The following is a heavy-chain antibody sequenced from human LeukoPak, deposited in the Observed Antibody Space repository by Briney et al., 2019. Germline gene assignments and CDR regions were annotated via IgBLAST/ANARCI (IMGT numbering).Heavy chain of an antibody. Sequence: PSETLSLTCAVYGGSFSGYYWSWIRQPPGKGLEWIGEINHSGSTNYNPSLKSRVAISVDTSKNQFSLKLSSVTAADTAVYYCARPSSHCSGGSCYSDAFDIWGQGTMVTVSS. D-gene: IGHD2-15*01. CDR2: INHSGST. CDR3: ARPSSHCSGGSCYSDAFDI. J-gene: IGHJ3*02. V-gene: IGHV4-34*01. CDR1: GGSFSGYY.